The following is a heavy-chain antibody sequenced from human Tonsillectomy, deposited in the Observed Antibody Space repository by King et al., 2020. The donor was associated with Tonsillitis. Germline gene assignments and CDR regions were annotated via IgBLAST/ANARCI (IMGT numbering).Heavy chain of an antibody. CDR2: MNPNSGNT. D-gene: IGHD2-2*01. J-gene: IGHJ5*02. CDR3: ARGRQLSRTRCANWFDP. Sequence: QVQLVESGAEVKKPGASVTVSCKASGYTFTSYDINWVRQATGQGLEWMGWMNPNSGNTGYAQKFQGRVTMTRSTSISTAYMELSSLRSEDTAVYYCARGRQLSRTRCANWFDPWGQGTPVTVSS. V-gene: IGHV1-8*01. CDR1: GYTFTSYD.